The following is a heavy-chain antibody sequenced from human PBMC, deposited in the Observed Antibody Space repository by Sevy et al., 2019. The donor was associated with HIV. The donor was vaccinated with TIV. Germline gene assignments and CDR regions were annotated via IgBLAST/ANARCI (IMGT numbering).Heavy chain of an antibody. CDR2: ISSSGETI. V-gene: IGHV3-48*03. D-gene: IGHD2-15*01. CDR1: GFTFSSYE. J-gene: IGHJ5*02. CDR3: VTQDRTYSEVNWFDT. Sequence: GGSLRLSCAASGFTFSSYEMNWVRQAPGKGLEWVSYISSSGETIYYSDSVRGRFTISRVNAKNSLSLQMNTLRAEETAVYYCVTQDRTYSEVNWFDTWGQGTLVTVSS.